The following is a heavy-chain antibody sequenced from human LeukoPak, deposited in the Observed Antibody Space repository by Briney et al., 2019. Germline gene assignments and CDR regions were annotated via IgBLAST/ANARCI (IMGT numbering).Heavy chain of an antibody. CDR2: IYYSRST. CDR3: ARDSAVTRNFDY. D-gene: IGHD4-17*01. V-gene: IGHV4-30-4*01. CDR1: GGSISSGDYY. Sequence: SQTLSLTCTVSGGSISSGDYYWSWIRQPPGKGLEWIGYIYYSRSTYYNPSLKSRVTISVDTSKNQFSLKLSSVTAADTAVYYCARDSAVTRNFDYWGQGTLVTVSS. J-gene: IGHJ4*02.